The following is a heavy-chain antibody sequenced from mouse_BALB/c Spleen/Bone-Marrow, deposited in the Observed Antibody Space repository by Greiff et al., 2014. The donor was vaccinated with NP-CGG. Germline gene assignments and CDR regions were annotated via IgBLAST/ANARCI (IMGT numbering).Heavy chain of an antibody. CDR1: GFTFTDYY. Sequence: EVKLVESGGGLVQPGGSLRLSCATSGFTFTDYYMTWVRQPSGKALEWLSFIRNEANGYTTEYSVPVKGQFTISRDTSQSILYLQMNTLRPEDSATYDCGRDNGSSASCWFFNVWGAGTTVTVSS. CDR2: IRNEANGYTT. CDR3: GRDNGSSASCWFFNV. J-gene: IGHJ1*01. D-gene: IGHD1-1*01. V-gene: IGHV7-3*02.